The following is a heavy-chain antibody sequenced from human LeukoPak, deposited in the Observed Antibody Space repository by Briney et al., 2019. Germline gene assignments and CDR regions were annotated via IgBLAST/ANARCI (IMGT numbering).Heavy chain of an antibody. CDR2: IIPIFGTA. CDR1: GGTFSNYA. CDR3: ARVLCSSTSCRFGFDP. J-gene: IGHJ5*02. D-gene: IGHD2-2*01. Sequence: ASVKVSCKASGGTFSNYAISWVRQAPGQGLEWMGRIIPIFGTANYAQKFQGRVTITADKSTSTAYMELSSLRSEDTAVYYCARVLCSSTSCRFGFDPWGQGTLVTVSS. V-gene: IGHV1-69*06.